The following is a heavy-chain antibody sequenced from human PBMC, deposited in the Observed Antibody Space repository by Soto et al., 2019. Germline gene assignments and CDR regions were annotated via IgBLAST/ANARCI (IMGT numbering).Heavy chain of an antibody. V-gene: IGHV3-66*01. CDR2: IQSGGPT. D-gene: IGHD2-15*01. CDR3: ARDDVLCEGGRCYGVPLDV. Sequence: EVHLVESGGGLVQPGGSLRLSCAASGFTVSSKYMSWVRQAPGKGLEWVSLIQSGGPTYYAESVKGRFTISRDTSENTLHLQTDSLRAEDSAVYYCARDDVLCEGGRCYGVPLDVWGRETTVTVSS. CDR1: GFTVSSKY. J-gene: IGHJ6*04.